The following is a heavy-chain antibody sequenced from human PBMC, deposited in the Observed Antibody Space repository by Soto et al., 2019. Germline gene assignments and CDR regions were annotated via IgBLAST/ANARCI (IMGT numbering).Heavy chain of an antibody. CDR3: ARGRASGSYYLLDY. CDR2: INPNSGNI. Sequence: SVKVSCKASGDTFTTYDINWGRQATGHGLEWMGWINPNSGNIGYAQRFQGRVTMTRDTAIRTAYMEVSSLRSDDTAVYYCARGRASGSYYLLDYWGQGTLVTVYS. D-gene: IGHD3-10*01. J-gene: IGHJ4*02. V-gene: IGHV1-8*01. CDR1: GDTFTTYD.